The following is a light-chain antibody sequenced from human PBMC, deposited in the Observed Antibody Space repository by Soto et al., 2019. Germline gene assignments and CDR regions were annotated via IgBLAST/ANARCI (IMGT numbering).Light chain of an antibody. Sequence: QVTQTPSSLSASVGDRVTITCRASQDISSYLAWYQQKPGKAPTLLIYAASTLQSGVPSRFSGSGFGTDFTLTISSLQAEDFASYYCQQLRSYPSTFGGGTKVDIK. J-gene: IGKJ4*01. V-gene: IGKV1-9*01. CDR3: QQLRSYPST. CDR1: QDISSY. CDR2: AAS.